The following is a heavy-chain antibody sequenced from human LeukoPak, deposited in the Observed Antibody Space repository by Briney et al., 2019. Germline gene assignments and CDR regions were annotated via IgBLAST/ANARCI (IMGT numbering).Heavy chain of an antibody. CDR1: GGSVSSGSYY. Sequence: SETLSLTCTVSGGSVSSGSYYWSWIRQPPGKGLEWIGYIYYSGSTNYNPSLKSRVTISVDTSKNQFSLKLSSVTAADTAVYYCARGVFMITFEGVIHWGQGTLVTVSS. J-gene: IGHJ4*02. CDR2: IYYSGST. D-gene: IGHD3-16*01. V-gene: IGHV4-61*01. CDR3: ARGVFMITFEGVIH.